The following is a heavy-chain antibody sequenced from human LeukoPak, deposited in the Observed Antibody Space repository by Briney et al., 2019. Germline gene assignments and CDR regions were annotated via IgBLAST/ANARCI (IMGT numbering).Heavy chain of an antibody. D-gene: IGHD1-26*01. V-gene: IGHV3-53*01. CDR3: AGSGSYGQYYFDN. J-gene: IGHJ4*02. CDR2: IYSGGST. CDR1: GFTVSSNY. Sequence: GGSLRLSCAASGFTVSSNYMSWVRQAPGKGLEWVSVIYSGGSTYYADSVKGRFTISRDNSKNTLYLQINSLRAEDTAVYYCAGSGSYGQYYFDNWGQGTLVTVSS.